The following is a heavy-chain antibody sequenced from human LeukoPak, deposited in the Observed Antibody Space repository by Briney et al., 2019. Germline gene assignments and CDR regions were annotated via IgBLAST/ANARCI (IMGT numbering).Heavy chain of an antibody. D-gene: IGHD3-22*01. V-gene: IGHV3-66*01. CDR1: GFTVSSNY. Sequence: GGSLRLSCAASGFTVSSNYMSWVRQAPGKGLEWVSVIYNGGSTYYADSVKGRFTISRDNSKNTLYLQMNSLRAEDTAVYYCAKAGGTSPYYYDSSGYPGGSYMDVWGKGTTVTVSS. CDR3: AKAGGTSPYYYDSSGYPGGSYMDV. J-gene: IGHJ6*03. CDR2: IYNGGST.